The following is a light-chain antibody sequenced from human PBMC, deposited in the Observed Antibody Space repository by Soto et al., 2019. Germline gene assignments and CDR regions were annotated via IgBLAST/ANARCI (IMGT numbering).Light chain of an antibody. CDR2: SAS. CDR1: QAIRND. CDR3: LQDHNSLT. V-gene: IGKV1-6*01. J-gene: IGKJ3*01. Sequence: AIQMTQSPSSLSASVGDRVTITCRASQAIRNDLAWYQQKPGKAPKLLIYSASTLQRGVPSRFSGSGSGTDFTLTISSLQPEDFATYHCLQDHNSLTFGPGTKVDIK.